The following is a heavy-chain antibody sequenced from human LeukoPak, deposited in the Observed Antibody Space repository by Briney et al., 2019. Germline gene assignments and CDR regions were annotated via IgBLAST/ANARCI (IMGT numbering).Heavy chain of an antibody. CDR2: IYQSGST. D-gene: IGHD1-26*01. J-gene: IGHJ5*02. CDR3: ARSVVGATSRSRPYNWFDP. Sequence: SETLSLTCTVSGYSISSGYYWGWIRQPPGKGLEWIGSIYQSGSTYYNPSLKSRVTISVDTSENQFSLKLSSVTAADTAVYYCARSVVGATSRSRPYNWFDPWGQGTLVTVSS. V-gene: IGHV4-38-2*02. CDR1: GYSISSGYY.